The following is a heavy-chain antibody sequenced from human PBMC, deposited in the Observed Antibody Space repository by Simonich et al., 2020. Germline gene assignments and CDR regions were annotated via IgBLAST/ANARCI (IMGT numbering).Heavy chain of an antibody. V-gene: IGHV1-2*02. D-gene: IGHD1-26*01. CDR2: INPNQGGT. Sequence: QVQLVQSGAEVKKPGASVKVSCKASGYTFTGYYMHWVRQAPGTGVEMSGEINPNQGGTNDAQKFQGRVTMTRETAFSTAYMELSRLRSDDTAVYYCAGDLPGSYYYYYYMDVWGKGTTVTVSS. J-gene: IGHJ6*03. CDR1: GYTFTGYY. CDR3: AGDLPGSYYYYYYMDV.